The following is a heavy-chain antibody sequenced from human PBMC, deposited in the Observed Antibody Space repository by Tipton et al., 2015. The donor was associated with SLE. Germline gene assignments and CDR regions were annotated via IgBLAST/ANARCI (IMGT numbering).Heavy chain of an antibody. CDR1: GGSISSSSYY. V-gene: IGHV4-39*07. CDR3: FDY. J-gene: IGHJ4*02. CDR2: IYYSGST. Sequence: LRLSCTVSGGSISSSSYYWGWIRQPPGKGLEWIGSIYYSGSTYYNPSLKSRVTISVDTSKNQFSLKLSSVTAADTAVYRPFDYWGQGTLVTVSS.